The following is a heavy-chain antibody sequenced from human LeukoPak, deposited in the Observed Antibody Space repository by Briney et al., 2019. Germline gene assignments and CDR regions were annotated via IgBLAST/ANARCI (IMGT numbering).Heavy chain of an antibody. CDR2: ISWNSGSI. CDR3: VKPRYSSSWYYYGMDV. Sequence: GRSLRLSCAASGFTFDDYAMHWVRQAPGKGLEWVSGISWNSGSIGYADSVKGRFTISRDNAKNSLYLQMNSLRAEDTALYYCVKPRYSSSWYYYGMDVWGQGTTVTVYS. D-gene: IGHD6-13*01. CDR1: GFTFDDYA. V-gene: IGHV3-9*01. J-gene: IGHJ6*02.